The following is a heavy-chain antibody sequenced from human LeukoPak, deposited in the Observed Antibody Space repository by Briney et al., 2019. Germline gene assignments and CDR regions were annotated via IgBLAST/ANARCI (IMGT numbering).Heavy chain of an antibody. V-gene: IGHV4-61*01. D-gene: IGHD6-25*01. Sequence: SETLSLTCTVSGGSISSGSYYWSWIRQPPGKGLEWIGYIYYSGSTNYNPSLKSRVTISVDTSKNQFSLKLSSVTAADTAVYYCAKSGGYGLIDYWGQGTLVTVSS. CDR3: AKSGGYGLIDY. J-gene: IGHJ4*01. CDR1: GGSISSGSYY. CDR2: IYYSGST.